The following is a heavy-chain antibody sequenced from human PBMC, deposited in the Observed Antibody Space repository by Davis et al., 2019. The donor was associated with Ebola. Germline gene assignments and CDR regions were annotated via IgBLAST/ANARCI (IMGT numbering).Heavy chain of an antibody. CDR3: ARGMVQGVITYYYYGMDV. J-gene: IGHJ6*02. CDR2: INPSGGST. V-gene: IGHV1-18*01. CDR1: GYTFTSYG. D-gene: IGHD3-10*01. Sequence: AASVKVSCKASGYTFTSYGISWVRQAPGQGLEWMGIINPSGGSTSYAQKFQGRVTMTTDTSTSTAYMELRSLRSDDTAVYYCARGMVQGVITYYYYGMDVWGQGTTVTVSS.